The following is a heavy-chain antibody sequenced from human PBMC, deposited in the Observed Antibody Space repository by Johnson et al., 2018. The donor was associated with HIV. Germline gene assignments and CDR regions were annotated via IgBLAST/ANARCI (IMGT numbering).Heavy chain of an antibody. J-gene: IGHJ3*02. V-gene: IGHV3-64*01. CDR3: ARALGAAGIKGGAFDI. CDR2: ISSLGDNT. CDR1: GFTFSSHA. D-gene: IGHD6-13*01. Sequence: VQLVESGGGLVQPGESLRLSCAASGFTFSSHAMHWVRQAPGKGLEHVSAISSLGDNTYYPNSVKGRFTVSRDNFKNTLYLQMGSLRAEDMAVYYCARALGAAGIKGGAFDIWGQGTMVTVSS.